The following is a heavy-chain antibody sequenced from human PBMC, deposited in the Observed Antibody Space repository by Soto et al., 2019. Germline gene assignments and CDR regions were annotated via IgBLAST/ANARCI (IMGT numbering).Heavy chain of an antibody. CDR3: AKGGYNGYDFTYSFDY. Sequence: EVPLLESGGGLVQPGGSLRLSCAASGFTFSSYAMSWVRQAPGKGLEWVSVISSSGGSTYYADSLKGRFTISRDNSKPTLYLQMNSLRGEDTAVYYCAKGGYNGYDFTYSFDYWGQGTLVTVSS. V-gene: IGHV3-23*01. J-gene: IGHJ4*02. D-gene: IGHD5-12*01. CDR1: GFTFSSYA. CDR2: ISSSGGST.